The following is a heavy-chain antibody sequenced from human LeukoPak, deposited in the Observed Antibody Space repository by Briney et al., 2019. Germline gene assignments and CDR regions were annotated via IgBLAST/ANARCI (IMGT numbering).Heavy chain of an antibody. Sequence: TLSLTCTVSGGPVSSFYWSWIRQPPGKGLEWLALIYWNDDKRYSPSLKSRLTITKDTSKNQVVLTMTNMDPVDTATFYCAVMIQLWSPFDYWGQGTLVTVSS. D-gene: IGHD5-18*01. CDR2: IYWNDDK. V-gene: IGHV2-5*01. CDR3: AVMIQLWSPFDY. CDR1: GGPVSSFYW. J-gene: IGHJ4*02.